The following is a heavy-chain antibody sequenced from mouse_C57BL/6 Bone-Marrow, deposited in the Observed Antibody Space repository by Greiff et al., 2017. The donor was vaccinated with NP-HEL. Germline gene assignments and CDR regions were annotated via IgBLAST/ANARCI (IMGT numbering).Heavy chain of an antibody. CDR2: ISYDGSN. CDR1: GYSITSGYY. Sequence: DVKLVESGPGLVKPSQSLSLTCSVTGYSITSGYYWNWIRQFPGNKLEWMGYISYDGSNNYNPSLKNRISITRDTSKNQFFLKLNSVTTEDTATYYCAREGLRYWYFDVWGTGTTVTVSS. V-gene: IGHV3-6*01. J-gene: IGHJ1*03. CDR3: AREGLRYWYFDV. D-gene: IGHD2-2*01.